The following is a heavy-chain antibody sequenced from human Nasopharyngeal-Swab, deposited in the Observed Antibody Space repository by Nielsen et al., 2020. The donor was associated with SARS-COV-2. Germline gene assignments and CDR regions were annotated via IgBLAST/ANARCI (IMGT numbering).Heavy chain of an antibody. V-gene: IGHV3-33*01. CDR1: GFTFSSYG. D-gene: IGHD3-22*01. CDR2: IWYDGSNK. CDR3: ARGSSGLPDY. Sequence: GESLKISCAASGFTFSSYGMHWVRQAPGKGLEWVAVIWYDGSNKYYADSVKGRFTISSDNSKNTLYLQMNSLRAEDTAVYYCARGSSGLPDYWGQGTLVTVSS. J-gene: IGHJ4*02.